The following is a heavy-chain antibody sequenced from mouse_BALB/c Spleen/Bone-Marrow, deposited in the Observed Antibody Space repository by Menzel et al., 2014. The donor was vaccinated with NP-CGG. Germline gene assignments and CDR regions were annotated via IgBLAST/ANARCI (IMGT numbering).Heavy chain of an antibody. CDR2: ISSDGSYT. Sequence: EAQVVESGGNLVKPGGSLKLSCAASGFTFSSYGMSWVRQTPDRRLEWVATISSDGSYTYYPDSVKGRFTISRDNAKNTLYLKMSSLKSEDTAMYYCARWVEGNLDWFAYWGQGTLVNVSA. CDR1: GFTFSSYG. CDR3: ARWVEGNLDWFAY. V-gene: IGHV5-6*01. J-gene: IGHJ3*01. D-gene: IGHD2-1*01.